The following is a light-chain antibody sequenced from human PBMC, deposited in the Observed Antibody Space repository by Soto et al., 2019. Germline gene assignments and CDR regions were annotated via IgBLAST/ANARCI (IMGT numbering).Light chain of an antibody. CDR2: DAS. J-gene: IGKJ5*01. CDR3: QQRSRWPPEVT. V-gene: IGKV3-11*01. Sequence: VLTQSPATVFLSPGERATLSFRASQAVSSYLAWYQQKPDPAPRLLIYDASNRATAISARFSGSGCGTDLTLTISSLEPEDFAVYYCQQRSRWPPEVTFGQGTRLEI. CDR1: QAVSSY.